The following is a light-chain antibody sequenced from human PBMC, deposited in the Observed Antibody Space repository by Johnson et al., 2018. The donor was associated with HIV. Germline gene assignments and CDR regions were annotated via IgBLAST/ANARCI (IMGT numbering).Light chain of an antibody. J-gene: IGLJ1*01. CDR3: GRWDSSLSAYV. CDR1: SSNIRNNY. Sequence: QAVLTQPPSVSAAPGQKVTISCSGSSSNIRNNYVSWYQQLPGTAPKLLIYDNNKRPSGIPDRFSGSKSGTSATLGITGLQTGDEADYYCGRWDSSLSAYVFGTGTNVTVL. CDR2: DNN. V-gene: IGLV1-51*01.